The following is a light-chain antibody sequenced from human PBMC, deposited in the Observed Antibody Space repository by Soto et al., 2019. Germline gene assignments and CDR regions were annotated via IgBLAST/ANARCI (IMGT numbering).Light chain of an antibody. V-gene: IGLV2-14*01. CDR2: EVS. Sequence: QSALTQPASVSGPPGQSITISCTVSNXAFGIYDFVSWYQHHPGRAPKLIVSEVSHRPSGVSNRFSGSKSGNTASLTISGLQSEDEADYYCISYTSDDVRYVFGTGTKVTVL. J-gene: IGLJ1*01. CDR3: ISYTSDDVRYV. CDR1: NXAFGIYDF.